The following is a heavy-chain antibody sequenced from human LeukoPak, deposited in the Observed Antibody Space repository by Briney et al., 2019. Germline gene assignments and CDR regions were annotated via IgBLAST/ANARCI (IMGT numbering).Heavy chain of an antibody. Sequence: GGSVRLSCTASGFIFSNYWMHWVRQAPGKGLVWVSRINSDGTTIYAESVKGRFTISRDNAKNTLYLQMNSLRAEDTAVYYCARDGSLPDYWGQGTLVTVSS. J-gene: IGHJ4*02. D-gene: IGHD2-15*01. CDR2: INSDGTT. V-gene: IGHV3-74*01. CDR3: ARDGSLPDY. CDR1: GFIFSNYW.